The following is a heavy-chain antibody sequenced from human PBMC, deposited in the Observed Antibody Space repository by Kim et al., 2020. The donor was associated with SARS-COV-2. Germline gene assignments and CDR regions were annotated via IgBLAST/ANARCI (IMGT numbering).Heavy chain of an antibody. CDR1: GYTFTDNA. V-gene: IGHV1-3*01. CDR2: IDPATGKT. CDR3: ARGFYDAGDS. Sequence: ASVKVSCKASGYTFTDNAMHWMRQAPGQRPEWMGYIDPATGKTQYSPRFQGRVTFTRDTSASTAYMELNSLTSEDTAVYYCARGFYDAGDSWGQGTLVTVSS. D-gene: IGHD3-16*01. J-gene: IGHJ4*02.